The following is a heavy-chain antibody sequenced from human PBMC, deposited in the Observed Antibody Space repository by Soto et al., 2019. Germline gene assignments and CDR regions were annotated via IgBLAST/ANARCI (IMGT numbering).Heavy chain of an antibody. D-gene: IGHD5-12*01. Sequence: SETLSLTCAVYGGSFSGYYWGWIRQPPGKGLEWIGEINHSGSTNYNPSLKSRVTISVDTSKNQFSLKLSSVTAADTAVYYCAREGEFRSLATTPWGQGTRVTVSS. J-gene: IGHJ5*02. CDR3: AREGEFRSLATTP. CDR2: INHSGST. CDR1: GGSFSGYY. V-gene: IGHV4-34*01.